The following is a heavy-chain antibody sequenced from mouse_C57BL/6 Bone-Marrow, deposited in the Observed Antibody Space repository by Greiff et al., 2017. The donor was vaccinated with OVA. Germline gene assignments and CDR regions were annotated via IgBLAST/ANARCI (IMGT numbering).Heavy chain of an antibody. CDR1: GFSLTSYG. V-gene: IGHV2-6*01. CDR3: ASYYYGSSYAMDY. J-gene: IGHJ4*01. Sequence: VMLVESGPGLVAPSQSLSITCTVSGFSLTSYGVDWVRQSPGKGLEWLGVIWGVGSTNYNSALKSRLSISKDNSKSQVFLKMNSLQTDDTAMYYCASYYYGSSYAMDYWGQGTSVTVSS. CDR2: IWGVGST. D-gene: IGHD1-1*01.